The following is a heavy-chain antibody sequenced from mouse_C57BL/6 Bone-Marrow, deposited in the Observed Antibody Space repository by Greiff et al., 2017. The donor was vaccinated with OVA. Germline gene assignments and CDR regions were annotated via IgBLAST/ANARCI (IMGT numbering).Heavy chain of an antibody. CDR2: IRSKSNNYAT. V-gene: IGHV10-1*01. CDR3: VRRGGRWFAY. CDR1: GFSFNTYA. Sequence: EVQVVESGGGLVQPKGSLKLSCAASGFSFNTYAMNWVRQAPGKGLEWVARIRSKSNNYATYYADSVKDRFTISRDDSESMLYLQMNNLKTEDTAMYYCVRRGGRWFAYWGQGTLVTVSA. J-gene: IGHJ3*01.